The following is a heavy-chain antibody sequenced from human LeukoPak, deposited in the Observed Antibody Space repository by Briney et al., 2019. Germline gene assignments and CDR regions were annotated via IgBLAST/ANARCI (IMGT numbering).Heavy chain of an antibody. CDR2: IYHSGNT. D-gene: IGHD4-11*01. CDR3: ARDTYSNLGYYYYYYMDV. V-gene: IGHV4-4*02. CDR1: GDSIDNSNW. Sequence: SETPSLTCAVSGDSIDNSNWWSWVRQPPGKGLEWIGEIYHSGNTNYNPSLKSRVTISLNKSKNQFSLRLTSVTAADTAVYYCARDTYSNLGYYYYYYMDVWDKGTTVTVSS. J-gene: IGHJ6*03.